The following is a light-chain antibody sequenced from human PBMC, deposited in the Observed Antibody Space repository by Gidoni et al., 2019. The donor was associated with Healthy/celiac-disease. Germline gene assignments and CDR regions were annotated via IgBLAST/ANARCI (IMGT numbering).Light chain of an antibody. CDR2: DAS. Sequence: EIVLTQSPATRSLSPGERATLSCRASQSVSSYLAWYQQKPGQAPRLLIYDASNRATGIPARFSGSGSGTDFTLTISSLEPEDFAVYYCQQRSNWPQLTFXGXTKVXIK. J-gene: IGKJ4*01. CDR3: QQRSNWPQLT. V-gene: IGKV3-11*01. CDR1: QSVSSY.